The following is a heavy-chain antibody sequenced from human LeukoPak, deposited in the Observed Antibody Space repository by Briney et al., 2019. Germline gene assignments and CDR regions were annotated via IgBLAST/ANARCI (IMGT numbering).Heavy chain of an antibody. D-gene: IGHD1-1*01. Sequence: PGGSLRLSCAASGFTFSSYAMSWVRQAPGKGLEWVSAISGSGGSTYYADSVKGRFTISRDNSKNTLYLQMNSLRAEDTAVYYCAKDAVFHWNDPVSNWFDPWGQGTLVTVSS. CDR1: GFTFSSYA. CDR3: AKDAVFHWNDPVSNWFDP. V-gene: IGHV3-23*01. CDR2: ISGSGGST. J-gene: IGHJ5*02.